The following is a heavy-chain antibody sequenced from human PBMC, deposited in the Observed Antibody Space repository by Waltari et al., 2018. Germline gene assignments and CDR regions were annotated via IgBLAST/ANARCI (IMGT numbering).Heavy chain of an antibody. CDR2: ISHSGST. Sequence: QVQLHPWGAGLLQPSETLSLTCAVSGGPFTDYSWSWLRPSPDKGLGWIGEISHSGSTNYNPSLKSRVTMSVDTIKKQFSLKLTSVTAADTAVYFCARTWGYSPPLGWFDPWGRGTRVTVSS. CDR3: ARTWGYSPPLGWFDP. D-gene: IGHD1-26*01. J-gene: IGHJ5*02. CDR1: GGPFTDYS. V-gene: IGHV4-34*01.